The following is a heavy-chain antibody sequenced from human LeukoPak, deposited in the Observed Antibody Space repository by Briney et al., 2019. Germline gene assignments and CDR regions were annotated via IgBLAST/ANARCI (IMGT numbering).Heavy chain of an antibody. D-gene: IGHD5-24*01. CDR2: IIPIFGTA. J-gene: IGHJ4*02. CDR1: GGTFSSYA. V-gene: IGHV1-69*13. Sequence: SVKVSCKASGGTFSSYAISWVRQAPGQGLEWMGGIIPIFGTANYAQKFQGRVTITADESTSTAYMELSSLRSEDTAVYYCARDRGGRDGYNYLFDYWGQGTLVSLSS. CDR3: ARDRGGRDGYNYLFDY.